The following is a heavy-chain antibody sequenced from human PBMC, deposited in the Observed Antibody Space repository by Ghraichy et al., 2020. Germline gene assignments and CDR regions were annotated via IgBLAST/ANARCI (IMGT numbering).Heavy chain of an antibody. D-gene: IGHD7-27*01. V-gene: IGHV7-4-1*04. CDR1: GYTFNSYA. CDR3: ARGKDWGRRLYVFDF. CDR2: INTATGTP. J-gene: IGHJ4*02. Sequence: ASVKVSCKASGYTFNSYAMNWVRQAPGQGLEWMGWINTATGTPTYAHDFTGRFIFSLDTSVGMTYLQVLGLQTEDTAVYYCARGKDWGRRLYVFDFWGQGTSVIVSS.